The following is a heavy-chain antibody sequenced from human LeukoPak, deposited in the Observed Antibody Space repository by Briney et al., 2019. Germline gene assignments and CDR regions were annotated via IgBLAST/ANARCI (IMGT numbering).Heavy chain of an antibody. V-gene: IGHV1-46*03. CDR2: INPSGRST. D-gene: IGHD6-19*01. J-gene: IGHJ3*02. CDR3: ARDQGFSGWFHDAFDI. CDR1: GYTFTSYY. Sequence: ASVKVSCKASGYTFTSYYMHWVRQAPGQGLEWMGIINPSGRSTSYAQKFQGRVTMTRDTSTSTVYMELSSLRSEDTAVYYCARDQGFSGWFHDAFDIWGQGTMVTVSS.